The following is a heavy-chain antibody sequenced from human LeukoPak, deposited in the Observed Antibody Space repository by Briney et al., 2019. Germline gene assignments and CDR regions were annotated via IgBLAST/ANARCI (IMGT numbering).Heavy chain of an antibody. CDR2: IYYSGST. CDR3: AGSSSWYYFDS. CDR1: GGSISSTSYY. V-gene: IGHV4-39*01. Sequence: PSETLSLTRTVSGGSISSTSYYWGWIRQPPGKGLEWIGTIYYSGSTYYNPSLKSRVTISVDTSNNQFSLKLSSVTAADTAVYYCAGSSSWYYFDSWGQGTLVTVSS. J-gene: IGHJ4*02. D-gene: IGHD6-13*01.